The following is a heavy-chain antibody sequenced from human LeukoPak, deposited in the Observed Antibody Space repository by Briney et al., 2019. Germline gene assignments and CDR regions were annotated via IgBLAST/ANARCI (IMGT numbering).Heavy chain of an antibody. J-gene: IGHJ4*02. CDR2: IWSDGSNK. D-gene: IGHD3-22*01. CDR1: GFTFSSYG. Sequence: PGGSLRLSCAASGFTFSSYGMHWVRQAPGKGLEWVTNIWSDGSNKYYADSVKGRFTISRDNSKNTLYLQMNSLRAEDTAVYYCARGLFNYDSSGLNYWGQGTLVTVSS. CDR3: ARGLFNYDSSGLNY. V-gene: IGHV3-33*01.